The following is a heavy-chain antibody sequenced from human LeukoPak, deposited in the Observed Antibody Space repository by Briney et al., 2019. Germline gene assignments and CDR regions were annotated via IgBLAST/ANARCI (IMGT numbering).Heavy chain of an antibody. V-gene: IGHV3-23*01. J-gene: IGHJ4*02. CDR2: IGGSGGST. CDR1: GFTFSSYA. D-gene: IGHD1-26*01. Sequence: GGSLRLSCAASGFTFSSYAMSWVRQGPGKGLEWVSAIGGSGGSTYYADSVKGRFTISRDNSKNTLYLQMNSLRAEDTAVYYCAKDVVGATTVDYWGQGTLVTVSS. CDR3: AKDVVGATTVDY.